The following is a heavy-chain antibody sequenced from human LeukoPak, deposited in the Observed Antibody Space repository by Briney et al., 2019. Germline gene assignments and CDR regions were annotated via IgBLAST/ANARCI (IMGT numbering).Heavy chain of an antibody. D-gene: IGHD1-26*01. V-gene: IGHV4-34*01. Sequence: SETLSLTCAVYGGSFSGYYWSWIRQPPGKGLEWIGEINHSGSTNYNPSLKSRVTISVDTSKNQFSLKLSSVTAADTAVYYCARESKVRAIFHWGQGTLVTVSS. CDR1: GGSFSGYY. J-gene: IGHJ4*02. CDR2: INHSGST. CDR3: ARESKVRAIFH.